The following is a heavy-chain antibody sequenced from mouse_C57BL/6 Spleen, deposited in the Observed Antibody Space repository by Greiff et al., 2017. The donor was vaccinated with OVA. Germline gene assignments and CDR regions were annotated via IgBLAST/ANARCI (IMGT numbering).Heavy chain of an antibody. Sequence: QVQLQQPGAELVRPGSSVKLSCKASGYTFTSYWMHWVKQRPIQGLEWIGNIDPSDSETHYNQKFKDKATLTVDKSSSTAYMQLSSLTSEDSAVYDCARGDYYSNYPWFAYWGQGTLVTVSA. CDR3: ARGDYYSNYPWFAY. CDR1: GYTFTSYW. V-gene: IGHV1-52*01. D-gene: IGHD2-5*01. J-gene: IGHJ3*01. CDR2: IDPSDSET.